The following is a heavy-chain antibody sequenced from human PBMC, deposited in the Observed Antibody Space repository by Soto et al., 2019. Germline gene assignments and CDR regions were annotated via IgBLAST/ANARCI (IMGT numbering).Heavy chain of an antibody. Sequence: QVQLHQWGAGLLKPSETLSLTCAVSGGSFSGYFWGWIRQPPGKGLEWIGEVNYGGSTNYTPSLKGRLTMAVDTYKNQVSLRLTSVTAADTAVYFCVRGGLSGSSWYYFDFWGQGS. CDR3: VRGGLSGSSWYYFDF. V-gene: IGHV4-34*01. CDR2: VNYGGST. D-gene: IGHD6-13*01. CDR1: GGSFSGYF. J-gene: IGHJ4*02.